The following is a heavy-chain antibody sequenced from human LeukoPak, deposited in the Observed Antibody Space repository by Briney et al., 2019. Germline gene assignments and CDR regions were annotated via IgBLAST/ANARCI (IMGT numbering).Heavy chain of an antibody. D-gene: IGHD3-3*01. V-gene: IGHV5-51*01. CDR1: GYTFSSYW. CDR3: ARQSDFTLDY. Sequence: GESLKISCKGSGYTFSSYWIGWVRQMPGKGLEWMGIIYPGDSDTRYSPSLQGQVTISVDTSIGTAYLQWSGLKASDTPIYYCARQSDFTLDYWGQGTLVTVSS. J-gene: IGHJ4*01. CDR2: IYPGDSDT.